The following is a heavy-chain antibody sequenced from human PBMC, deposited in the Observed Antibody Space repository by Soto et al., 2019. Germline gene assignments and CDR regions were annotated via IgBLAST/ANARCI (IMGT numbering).Heavy chain of an antibody. CDR1: GFTFSSYE. Sequence: EVQLVESGGDLVQPGGSLRLSCAASGFTFSSYEMIWVRQAPGKGLEGVSYISGRGSTIYYAYSVKGRFTISRDNAKNSLYLQMNSLRAEDTAVYYCARVPPNFYYYGMDVWGQGTTVTVSS. CDR2: ISGRGSTI. J-gene: IGHJ6*02. CDR3: ARVPPNFYYYGMDV. V-gene: IGHV3-48*03.